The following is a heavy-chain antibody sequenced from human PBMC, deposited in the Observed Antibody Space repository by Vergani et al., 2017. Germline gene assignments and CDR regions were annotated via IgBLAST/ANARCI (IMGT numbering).Heavy chain of an antibody. V-gene: IGHV1-69*02. D-gene: IGHD3-3*01. J-gene: IGHJ6*03. Sequence: QVQLVQSGAEVKKPGSSVKVSCKASGGTFSSYTISWVRQAPGQGLEWMGRIIPILGIANYAQKFQGRVTITADKSTSTAYMELSSLRSDDTAVYYCARTDWSGYYPYYMDVWGKGTTVTVSS. CDR3: ARTDWSGYYPYYMDV. CDR2: IIPILGIA. CDR1: GGTFSSYT.